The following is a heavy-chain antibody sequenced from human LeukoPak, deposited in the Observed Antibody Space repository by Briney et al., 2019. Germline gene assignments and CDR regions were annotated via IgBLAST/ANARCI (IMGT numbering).Heavy chain of an antibody. D-gene: IGHD3-3*01. V-gene: IGHV1-2*02. J-gene: IGHJ4*02. Sequence: ASVKVSCKASGYTFTDYYMHWVRQAPGQGLEWMGWINPNSGGTNYAQKFQGRVTMTRDTSISTAYMELSRLRSGDTAVYYCARDSRTIFGVVIGDYWGQGTLVTVSS. CDR1: GYTFTDYY. CDR2: INPNSGGT. CDR3: ARDSRTIFGVVIGDY.